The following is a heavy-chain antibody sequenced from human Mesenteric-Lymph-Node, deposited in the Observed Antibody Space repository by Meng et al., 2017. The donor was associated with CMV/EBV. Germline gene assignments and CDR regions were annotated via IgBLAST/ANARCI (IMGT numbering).Heavy chain of an antibody. V-gene: IGHV4-34*01. Sequence: QVQLQQWGAGLLEPSETLSLTCAVYGGSFSGYYWSWIRQPQGKGLEWIGEINHSGSTNYNPSLKSRVTISVDTSKNQFSLKLSSVTAADTAVYYCARHQRWLKSEGGFNYWGQGTLVTVSS. CDR1: GGSFSGYY. D-gene: IGHD4-23*01. CDR3: ARHQRWLKSEGGFNY. J-gene: IGHJ4*02. CDR2: INHSGST.